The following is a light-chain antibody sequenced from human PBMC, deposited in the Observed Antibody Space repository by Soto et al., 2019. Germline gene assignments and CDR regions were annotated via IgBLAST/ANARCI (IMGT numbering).Light chain of an antibody. V-gene: IGKV1-39*01. CDR3: QQSYIVPYT. CDR1: ENIRNY. J-gene: IGKJ2*01. CDR2: VGS. Sequence: DIQMTQSPSSLSASVGDRVTISCRSSENIRNYLIWYRQKPGKAPELLMYVGSTLESGVPSRFSGSGLGTDFALTIKSLPPEDFGVYYCQQSYIVPYTFGRGTSLDI.